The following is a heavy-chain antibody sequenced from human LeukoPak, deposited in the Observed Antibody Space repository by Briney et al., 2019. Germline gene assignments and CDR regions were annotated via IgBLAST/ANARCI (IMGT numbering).Heavy chain of an antibody. Sequence: ASVKVSCKASGFTFNRYGISWVRQAPGQGLEWMGWISAYNGDTNYAQKFQGRVTMTTDTSTSTAYMELRSLISDDTAVYYCARDPSNTSGRYAYFDYWGQGTLATVSS. CDR2: ISAYNGDT. CDR1: GFTFNRYG. CDR3: ARDPSNTSGRYAYFDY. J-gene: IGHJ4*02. V-gene: IGHV1-18*01. D-gene: IGHD6-19*01.